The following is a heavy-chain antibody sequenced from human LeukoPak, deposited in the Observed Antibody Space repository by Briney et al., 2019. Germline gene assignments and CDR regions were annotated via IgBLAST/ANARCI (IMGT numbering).Heavy chain of an antibody. V-gene: IGHV1-69*05. CDR3: AREADYDSSGYYTDY. CDR1: GGTFSSYA. J-gene: IGHJ4*02. D-gene: IGHD3-22*01. Sequence: ASVKVSCKASGGTFSSYAISWVRQAPGQGLEWMGGIIPIFGTANYAQKFQGRVTITTDESTSTAYMELSSLRSEDTAVYYCAREADYDSSGYYTDYWGQGTLVTVSS. CDR2: IIPIFGTA.